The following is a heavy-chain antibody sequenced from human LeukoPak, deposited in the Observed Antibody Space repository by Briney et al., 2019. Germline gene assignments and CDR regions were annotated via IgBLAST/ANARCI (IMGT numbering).Heavy chain of an antibody. J-gene: IGHJ5*02. D-gene: IGHD6-13*01. V-gene: IGHV4-59*01. CDR2: IYYSGST. CDR3: ARLYSSSPNWFDP. Sequence: SETLSLTCNVSGGSISSYYWSWIREPPGKGLEWIGYIYYSGSTSYNPSLKSRVTISVDTSKNQFSLRLSSVTGADTAVYYCARLYSSSPNWFDPWGQGTQVTVSS. CDR1: GGSISSYY.